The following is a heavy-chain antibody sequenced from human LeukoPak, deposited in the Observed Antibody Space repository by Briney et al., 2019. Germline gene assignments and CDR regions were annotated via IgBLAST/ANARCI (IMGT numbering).Heavy chain of an antibody. D-gene: IGHD1-26*01. V-gene: IGHV4-39*07. CDR3: AKDTAPLGATKEFDH. CDR2: IFYSGST. Sequence: SETLSLTCTVSGGSISTSSYYWGWVRQPPGKGLEWIGNIFYSGSTYYSPSLKSRVTISLDTSRNQFSLKLNSVTAADTAVYYCAKDTAPLGATKEFDHWGQGTLVTVSS. CDR1: GGSISTSSYY. J-gene: IGHJ4*02.